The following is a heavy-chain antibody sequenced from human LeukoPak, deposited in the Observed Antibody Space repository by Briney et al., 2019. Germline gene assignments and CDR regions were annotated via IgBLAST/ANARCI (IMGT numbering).Heavy chain of an antibody. V-gene: IGHV3-21*01. CDR1: GFTFSSYS. D-gene: IGHD1-1*01. J-gene: IGHJ6*02. CDR3: ARDTRAYYGMDV. CDR2: ISSSSSYI. Sequence: GGSLRLSCAASGFTFSSYSKNWVRQAPGKGLEWVSSISSSSSYIYYADSVKGRFTISRDNAKNSLYLQMNSLRAEDTAVYYCARDTRAYYGMDVWGQGTTVTVSS.